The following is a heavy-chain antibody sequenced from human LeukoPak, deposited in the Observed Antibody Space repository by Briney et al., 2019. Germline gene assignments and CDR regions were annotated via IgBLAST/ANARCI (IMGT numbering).Heavy chain of an antibody. J-gene: IGHJ3*02. V-gene: IGHV4-34*01. CDR2: INHSGST. CDR3: ARGRDYYDTRDAFDI. Sequence: SETLSLTCAASGVSISPYYWAWIRQPPGKGLEWIGEINHSGSTNYNPSLKSRVTISVDTSKNQFSLKLSSVTAADTAVYYCARGRDYYDTRDAFDIWGQGTMVTVSS. CDR1: GVSISPYY. D-gene: IGHD3-22*01.